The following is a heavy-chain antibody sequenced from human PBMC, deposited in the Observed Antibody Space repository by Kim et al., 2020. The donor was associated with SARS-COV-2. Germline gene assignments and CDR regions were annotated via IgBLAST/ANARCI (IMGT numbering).Heavy chain of an antibody. CDR1: GYTFTSYD. Sequence: ASVKVSCKASGYTFTSYDINWVRQATGQGLEWMGWMNPNSGNTGYAQKFQGRVTMTRNTSISTAYMELSSLRSEDTAVYYCARGSQDSANYYYYYYMDVWGKGTTVTVSS. J-gene: IGHJ6*03. D-gene: IGHD2-15*01. CDR2: MNPNSGNT. CDR3: ARGSQDSANYYYYYYMDV. V-gene: IGHV1-8*01.